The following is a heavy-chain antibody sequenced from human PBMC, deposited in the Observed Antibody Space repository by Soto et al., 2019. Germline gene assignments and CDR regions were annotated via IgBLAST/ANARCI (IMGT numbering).Heavy chain of an antibody. CDR3: ASGSYRGDFDY. CDR1: GYTFTSYY. V-gene: IGHV1-46*01. Sequence: QVQLVQSGAEVKKPGASVKVPCKASGYTFTSYYMHWVRQAPGQGLEWMGIINPSGGSTSYAQKFQGRVTMTRDTSTSTVYMELSSLRSEDTAVYYCASGSYRGDFDYWGQGTLVTVSS. D-gene: IGHD1-26*01. J-gene: IGHJ4*02. CDR2: INPSGGST.